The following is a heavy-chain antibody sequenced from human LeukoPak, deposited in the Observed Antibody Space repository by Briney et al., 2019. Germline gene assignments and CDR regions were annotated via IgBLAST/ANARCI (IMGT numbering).Heavy chain of an antibody. CDR2: IYPGNSDT. Sequence: GESLKISCKVSGYILTNNWIGWVRQVPGKGLEWMGLIYPGNSDTKYSPSFQGQVTFSVDKSISTAYLHWSSLKASDTAMYYCARRTGYCSSTSCYAGWCDYWGQGTLVTVSS. CDR1: GYILTNNW. CDR3: ARRTGYCSSTSCYAGWCDY. V-gene: IGHV5-51*01. D-gene: IGHD2-2*01. J-gene: IGHJ4*02.